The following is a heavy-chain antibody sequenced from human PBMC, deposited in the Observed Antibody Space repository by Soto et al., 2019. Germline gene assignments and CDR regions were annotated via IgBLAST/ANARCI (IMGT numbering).Heavy chain of an antibody. V-gene: IGHV3-48*01. CDR3: ARELSWGSNWYYYMDV. J-gene: IGHJ6*03. D-gene: IGHD7-27*01. Sequence: EVQLVESGGGLVQPGVSLRLSCATSGFILSDCAMNWVRQAPGKGLEWVSYISSSSSVIDYADSVKGGFTVSRDNARNSLYLQMNSLRAEDTAVYYCARELSWGSNWYYYMDVWGKGTTVTVSS. CDR1: GFILSDCA. CDR2: ISSSSSVI.